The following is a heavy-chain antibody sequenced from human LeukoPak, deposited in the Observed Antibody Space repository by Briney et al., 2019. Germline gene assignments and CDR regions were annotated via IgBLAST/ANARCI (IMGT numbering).Heavy chain of an antibody. V-gene: IGHV4-34*01. CDR3: ARTIAAAGTYYFDY. Sequence: PSETLSLTCAVYGGSFSGYYWSWIRQPPGKGLEWIGEINHSGSTNYNPSLKSRVTISVDTSKNQFSLKLSPVTAADTAVYYCARTIAAAGTYYFDYWGQGTLVTVSS. D-gene: IGHD6-13*01. CDR1: GGSFSGYY. J-gene: IGHJ4*02. CDR2: INHSGST.